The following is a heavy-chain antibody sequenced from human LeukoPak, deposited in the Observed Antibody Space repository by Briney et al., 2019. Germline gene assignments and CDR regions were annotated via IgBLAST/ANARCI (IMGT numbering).Heavy chain of an antibody. D-gene: IGHD6-13*01. Sequence: GGSLRLSCAASGFMFSHSSIHWVRQPPGKGLEYVSAITSDGGGTFYANSVKGRFTISRDNSKDTLSLHMASLTTEDTAVYYCARETPTGVTSSWYYDCWGQGTLVTVSS. V-gene: IGHV3-64*01. CDR3: ARETPTGVTSSWYYDC. CDR2: ITSDGGGT. J-gene: IGHJ4*02. CDR1: GFMFSHSS.